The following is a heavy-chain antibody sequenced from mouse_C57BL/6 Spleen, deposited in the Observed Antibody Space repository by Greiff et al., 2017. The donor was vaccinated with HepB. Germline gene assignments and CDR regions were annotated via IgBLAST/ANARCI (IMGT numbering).Heavy chain of an antibody. D-gene: IGHD2-4*01. J-gene: IGHJ4*01. V-gene: IGHV1-18*01. CDR2: INPNNGGT. CDR1: GYTFTDYN. Sequence: EVKLQQSGPELVKPGASVKIPCKASGYTFTDYNMDWVKQSHGKSLEWIGDINPNNGGTIYNQKFKGKATLTVDKSSSTAYMELRSLTSEDTAVYYCARTLYDYDVGGWDYYAMDYWGQGTSVTVSS. CDR3: ARTLYDYDVGGWDYYAMDY.